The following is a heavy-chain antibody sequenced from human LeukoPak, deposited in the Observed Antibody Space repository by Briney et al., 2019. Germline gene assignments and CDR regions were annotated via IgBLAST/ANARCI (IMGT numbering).Heavy chain of an antibody. CDR2: IYPGDSDT. CDR3: ARLPVGVRVGASDAFDI. Sequence: TGESLKISCKGSGYSFTSYWIGWVRQMPGKGLEWMGIIYPGDSDTRYSPPFQGQVTISADKSISTAYLQWSSLKASDTAMYYCARLPVGVRVGASDAFDIWGQGTMVTVSS. J-gene: IGHJ3*02. D-gene: IGHD1-26*01. CDR1: GYSFTSYW. V-gene: IGHV5-51*01.